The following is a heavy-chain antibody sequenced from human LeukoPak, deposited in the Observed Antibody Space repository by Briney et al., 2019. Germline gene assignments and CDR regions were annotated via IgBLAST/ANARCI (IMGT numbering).Heavy chain of an antibody. V-gene: IGHV3-7*01. J-gene: IGHJ4*02. CDR3: ARSGTAATMQRIDY. D-gene: IGHD2-15*01. CDR2: IKQDGSEK. Sequence: GGSLRLSCSASGFTFSSYWMSWVRQAPGKGLEWVANIKQDGSEKYYVDSMKGRFTISRDNAENSLYLQMNSLRAEDTAVYYCARSGTAATMQRIDYWGQGTLVTVSS. CDR1: GFTFSSYW.